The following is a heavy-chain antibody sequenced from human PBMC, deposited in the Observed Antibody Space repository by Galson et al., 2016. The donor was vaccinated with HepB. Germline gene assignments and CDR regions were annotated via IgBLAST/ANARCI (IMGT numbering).Heavy chain of an antibody. CDR2: IYPGDSDT. Sequence: QSGAEVKKPGESLKISCQGSGYSFTTYRIGWVRQMPGKGLEWMGFIYPGDSDTRYTPSFQGQVTISAGKSISTAYLQWSSLTASDTAIYYCARVLLAYESYFKTAMDVWGQGTTVTVSS. CDR1: GYSFTTYR. D-gene: IGHD1-26*01. CDR3: ARVLLAYESYFKTAMDV. J-gene: IGHJ6*02. V-gene: IGHV5-51*01.